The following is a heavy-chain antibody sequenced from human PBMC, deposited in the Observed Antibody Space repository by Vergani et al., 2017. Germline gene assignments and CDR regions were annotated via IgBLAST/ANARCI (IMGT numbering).Heavy chain of an antibody. CDR1: GYSLTELT. V-gene: IGHV1-24*01. D-gene: IGHD3-22*01. J-gene: IGHJ4*02. CDR2: FDPEHGEV. CDR3: AIVTEYYDSSGYYLDY. Sequence: QVQLVQSGSEVRKPGASVKVSCQVSGYSLTELTIHWVRQAPGQGLEWRGGFDPEHGEVTFAHHIQGRVTMTEDRSTDTAYMELSSLRPEDTALYYCAIVTEYYDSSGYYLDYWGQGTLVTVSS.